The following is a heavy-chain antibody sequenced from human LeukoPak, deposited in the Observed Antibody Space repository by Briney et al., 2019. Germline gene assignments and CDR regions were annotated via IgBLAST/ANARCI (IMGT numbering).Heavy chain of an antibody. V-gene: IGHV1-18*01. D-gene: IGHD2-2*01. Sequence: ASVKVSCKASGYTFTSYGISWVRQAPGQGLEWMGWISAYNGNTNYAQKLQSRVTMTTDTSTSTAYMELRSLRSDDTAVYYCARDDSPCSSTSCYPHDAFDIWGQGTMVTVSS. J-gene: IGHJ3*02. CDR2: ISAYNGNT. CDR1: GYTFTSYG. CDR3: ARDDSPCSSTSCYPHDAFDI.